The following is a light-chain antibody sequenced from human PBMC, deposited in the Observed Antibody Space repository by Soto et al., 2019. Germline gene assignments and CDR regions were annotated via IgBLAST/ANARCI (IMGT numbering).Light chain of an antibody. CDR2: DAA. CDR1: QSISSW. J-gene: IGKJ2*01. Sequence: DIQMTQSPSTLSASVGDRVTITCRASQSISSWLAWYQQKPGKAPKLLIYDAANLESGVPSRFSGSGSGTELTLTISSLQPDDSATYYCQQYNSHLYTFGQGTNLEIK. CDR3: QQYNSHLYT. V-gene: IGKV1-5*01.